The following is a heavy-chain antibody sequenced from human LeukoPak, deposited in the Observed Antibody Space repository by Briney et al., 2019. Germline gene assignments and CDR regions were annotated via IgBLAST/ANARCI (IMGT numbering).Heavy chain of an antibody. V-gene: IGHV4-30-2*01. Sequence: PSQTLSLTCTVSGGSISSGGYYWSWIRQPPGKGLEWIGYIYHSGSTYYNPSLKSRVTISVDRSKNQFSLKLSSVTAADTAVYYCRGDSVMRRDYYYYMDVWGKGTTVTVSS. CDR3: RGDSVMRRDYYYYMDV. CDR1: GGSISSGGYY. J-gene: IGHJ6*03. D-gene: IGHD2-21*01. CDR2: IYHSGST.